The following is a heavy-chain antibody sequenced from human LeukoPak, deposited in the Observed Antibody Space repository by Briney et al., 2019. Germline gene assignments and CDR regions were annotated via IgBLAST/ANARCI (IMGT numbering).Heavy chain of an antibody. CDR1: GGTFSSYA. J-gene: IGHJ4*02. V-gene: IGHV1-24*01. D-gene: IGHD5-12*01. Sequence: ASVKVSCKASGGTFSSYAISWVRQAPGQGLEWMGGFDPEDGETIYAQKFQGRVTMTEDTSTDTAYMELSSLRSEDTAVYYCATVPYSGYEVFDYWGQGTLVTVSS. CDR2: FDPEDGET. CDR3: ATVPYSGYEVFDY.